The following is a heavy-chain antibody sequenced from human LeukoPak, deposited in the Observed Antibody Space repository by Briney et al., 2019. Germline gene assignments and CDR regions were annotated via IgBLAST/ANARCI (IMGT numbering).Heavy chain of an antibody. Sequence: GGSLRLSCAASGFTFSSYGMSWVRQAPGKGLEWVANIKQDGSEKYYVDSVKGRFTISRDNAKNSLYLQMNSLRAEDTAVYYCARGLKVDYWGQGTLVTVSS. CDR3: ARGLKVDY. CDR2: IKQDGSEK. J-gene: IGHJ4*02. D-gene: IGHD6-19*01. CDR1: GFTFSSYG. V-gene: IGHV3-7*04.